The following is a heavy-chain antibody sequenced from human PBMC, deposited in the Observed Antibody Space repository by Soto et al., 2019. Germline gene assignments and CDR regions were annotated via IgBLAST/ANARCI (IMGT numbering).Heavy chain of an antibody. CDR3: ARGDSGSSKKYYYYYSGMDV. J-gene: IGHJ6*02. D-gene: IGHD6-13*01. CDR1: GYTFTGYY. V-gene: IGHV1-2*02. Sequence: ASVKVSCKASGYTFTGYYMHWVRQAPGQGLEWMGWINPNSGGTNYAQKFQGRVTMTRDTSISTAYMELSRLRSDDTAVYYCARGDSGSSKKYYYYYSGMDVWGQGTTVTVSS. CDR2: INPNSGGT.